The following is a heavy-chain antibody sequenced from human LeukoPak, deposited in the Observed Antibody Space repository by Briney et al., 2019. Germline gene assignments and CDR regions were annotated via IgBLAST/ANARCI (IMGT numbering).Heavy chain of an antibody. J-gene: IGHJ4*02. CDR3: AGLPRYNWNEPLDY. Sequence: ASVKVSCKASGYTYTDYYMHWLRQAPGQGLELMGRINPNSGSTKYAQKFQGRVTMTRDTSINTAYMELSRLTYDDTAVYYCAGLPRYNWNEPLDYWGQGTLVTVSS. V-gene: IGHV1-2*06. CDR2: INPNSGST. CDR1: GYTYTDYY. D-gene: IGHD1-20*01.